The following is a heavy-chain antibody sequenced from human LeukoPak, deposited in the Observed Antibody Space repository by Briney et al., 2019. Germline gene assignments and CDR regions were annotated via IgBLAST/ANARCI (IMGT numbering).Heavy chain of an antibody. CDR1: GYTFTSYG. D-gene: IGHD3-9*01. V-gene: IGHV1-18*01. CDR2: ISAYNGNT. Sequence: ASVKVSCKASGYTFTSYGISWVRQAPGQGLEGMGWISAYNGNTNYAQKLQGRVTMTTDTSTSTAYMELRSLRSDDTAVYYCARWNLRYFDWLLFADHWGQGTLVTVPS. CDR3: ARWNLRYFDWLLFADH. J-gene: IGHJ4*02.